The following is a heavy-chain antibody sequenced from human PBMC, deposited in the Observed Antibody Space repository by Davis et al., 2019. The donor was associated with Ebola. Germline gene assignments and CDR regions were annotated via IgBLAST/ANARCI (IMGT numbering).Heavy chain of an antibody. CDR3: ARDSNWNYRQVGY. D-gene: IGHD1-7*01. CDR2: ISSSSSTI. V-gene: IGHV3-48*02. CDR1: GFTFSSYS. Sequence: GESLKISCAASGFTFSSYSMNWVRQAPGKGLEWVSYISSSSSTIYYADSVKGRFTISRDNAKNSLYLQMNSLRDEDTAVYYCARDSNWNYRQVGYWGQGTLVTVSS. J-gene: IGHJ4*02.